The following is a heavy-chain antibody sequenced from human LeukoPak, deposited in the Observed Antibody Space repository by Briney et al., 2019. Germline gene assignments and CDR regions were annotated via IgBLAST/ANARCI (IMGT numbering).Heavy chain of an antibody. D-gene: IGHD7-27*01. CDR2: MSPNSGNT. CDR1: GYTFTSYG. V-gene: IGHV1-8*02. Sequence: ASVKVSCKASGYTFTSYGISWVRRAPGQGLEWMGWMSPNSGNTGYAQKFQGRVTMTRDTSISTAYMELSSLRSEDTAVYSCARGPPNWGFDYWGQGTLVTVSS. J-gene: IGHJ4*02. CDR3: ARGPPNWGFDY.